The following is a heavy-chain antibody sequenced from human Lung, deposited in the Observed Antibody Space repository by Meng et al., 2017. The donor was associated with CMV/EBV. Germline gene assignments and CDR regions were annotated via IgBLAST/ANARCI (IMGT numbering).Heavy chain of an antibody. CDR1: GFTFSSYE. D-gene: IGHD2-15*01. Sequence: GSXRLSCAASGFTFSSYEMNWVRQAPGKGLEWVAYISTSGTTIYYADSVRGRFTISRDNAKNSLFLQMNSLRAEDTAVYYCARSSGWLTPGGYGMDVWGQGTTVTVS. V-gene: IGHV3-48*03. CDR2: ISTSGTTI. J-gene: IGHJ6*02. CDR3: ARSSGWLTPGGYGMDV.